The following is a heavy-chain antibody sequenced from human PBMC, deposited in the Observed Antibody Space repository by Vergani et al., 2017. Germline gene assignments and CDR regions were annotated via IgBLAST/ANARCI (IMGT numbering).Heavy chain of an antibody. CDR2: INTGNGNT. CDR3: ARVEIYCGGDCPNYYYYGMDV. Sequence: QVQLVQSGAEVKKPGASVKVSCKASGYTFTSYAMHWVRQAPGQRLEWMGWINTGNGNTKYSQKFQGRVTITRDTSASTADMELSSLRSEDTAVYYCARVEIYCGGDCPNYYYYGMDVWGQGTTVTVSS. D-gene: IGHD2-21*02. CDR1: GYTFTSYA. J-gene: IGHJ6*02. V-gene: IGHV1-3*04.